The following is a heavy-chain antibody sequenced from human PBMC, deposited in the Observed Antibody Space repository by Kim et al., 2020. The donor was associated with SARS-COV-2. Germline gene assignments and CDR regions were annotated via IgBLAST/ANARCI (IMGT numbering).Heavy chain of an antibody. J-gene: IGHJ5*02. Sequence: AQKFQGRVTMTRDTSTSTVYMELSSLRSEDTAVYYCAREGCIAAAGTGCWFDPWGQGTLVTVSS. D-gene: IGHD6-13*01. V-gene: IGHV1-46*01. CDR3: AREGCIAAAGTGCWFDP.